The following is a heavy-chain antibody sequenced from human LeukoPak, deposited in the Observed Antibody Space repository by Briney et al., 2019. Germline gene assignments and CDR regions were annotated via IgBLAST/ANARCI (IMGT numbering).Heavy chain of an antibody. CDR3: AREGQWLPDAFDI. CDR1: GFTFSSYG. V-gene: IGHV3-30*02. Sequence: GGSLRLSCAASGFTFSSYGMHWVRQAPGKGLEWVAFIRYDGSNKYYADSVKGRFTISRDNSKNTLYLQMNSLRAEDTAVYYCAREGQWLPDAFDIWGQGTMVTVSS. CDR2: IRYDGSNK. D-gene: IGHD6-19*01. J-gene: IGHJ3*02.